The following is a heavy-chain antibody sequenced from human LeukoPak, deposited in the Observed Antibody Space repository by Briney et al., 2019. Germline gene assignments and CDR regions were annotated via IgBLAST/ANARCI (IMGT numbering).Heavy chain of an antibody. D-gene: IGHD6-13*01. CDR2: MNPNSGNT. J-gene: IGHJ6*03. V-gene: IGHV1-8*03. CDR3: ARGSSQQQLVLFYYYYMDV. Sequence: ASVKVSCKASGYTFTGYYMHWVRQAPGQGLKWMGWMNPNSGNTGYAQKFQGRVTITRNTSISTAYMELSSLRSEDTAVYYCARGSSQQQLVLFYYYYMDVWGKGTTVTVSS. CDR1: GYTFTGYY.